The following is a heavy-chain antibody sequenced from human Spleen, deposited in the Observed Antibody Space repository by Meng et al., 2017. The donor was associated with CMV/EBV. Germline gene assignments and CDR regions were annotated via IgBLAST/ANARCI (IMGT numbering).Heavy chain of an antibody. CDR3: VRDLGYYYGSGTF. CDR1: GFIFSAFW. J-gene: IGHJ1*01. V-gene: IGHV3-7*01. CDR2: IKHDGSEK. D-gene: IGHD3-10*01. Sequence: GESLKISCAASGFIFSAFWMDWVRQAPGKGLEWVANIKHDGSEKYYVDSVKGRFTISRDNSKSTLFLQMDSLRLEDTAVYYCVRDLGYYYGSGTFWGQGTLVTVSS.